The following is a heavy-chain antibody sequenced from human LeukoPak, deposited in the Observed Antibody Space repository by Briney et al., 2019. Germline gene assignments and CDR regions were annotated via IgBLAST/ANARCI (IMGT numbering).Heavy chain of an antibody. J-gene: IGHJ3*02. V-gene: IGHV1-18*01. CDR3: ARVGRVRYSRPAAFDI. CDR2: ISAYNGNT. D-gene: IGHD1-26*01. CDR1: AYTFTSYG. Sequence: GASVKVSCKASAYTFTSYGISWVRQAPGQGLEWMGWISAYNGNTNYALKLQGRVTMTTDTSTSTAYMELRSLRSDDTAVYYCARVGRVRYSRPAAFDIWGQGTMVTVSS.